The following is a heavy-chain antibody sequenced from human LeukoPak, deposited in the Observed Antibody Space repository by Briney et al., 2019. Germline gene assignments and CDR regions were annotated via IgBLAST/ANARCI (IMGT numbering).Heavy chain of an antibody. J-gene: IGHJ4*02. V-gene: IGHV3-23*01. D-gene: IGHD1-1*01. CDR3: AKRGYNWNDAFDY. Sequence: GGTLRLSCAASGFTFSSYAMSWVRQAPGKGLEWVSGISGSGGSTYYADSVKGRFTISRDNSKNTLYLQMNSLRAEDTAEYYCAKRGYNWNDAFDYWGQGTLVTVSS. CDR2: ISGSGGST. CDR1: GFTFSSYA.